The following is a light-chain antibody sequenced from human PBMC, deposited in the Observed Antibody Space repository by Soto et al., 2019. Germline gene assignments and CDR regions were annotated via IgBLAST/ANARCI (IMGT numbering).Light chain of an antibody. CDR3: QQSYNTPRT. CDR2: EAS. CDR1: QGISTY. J-gene: IGKJ1*01. Sequence: DIQMTQSPSTLSASVGDIVTSTCRASQGISTYLNWYQQKPGKAPKVLIYEASSLQSGVPSRFSGSGSGTDFTLTITSLQPEDFATYYCQQSYNTPRTFGQGTKVDIK. V-gene: IGKV1-39*01.